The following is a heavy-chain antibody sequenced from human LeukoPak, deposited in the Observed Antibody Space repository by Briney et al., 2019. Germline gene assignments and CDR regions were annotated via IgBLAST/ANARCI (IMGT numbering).Heavy chain of an antibody. CDR1: GGTFTNYD. Sequence: ASVKVSCKASGGTFTNYDINWVRQATGQGLEWMGWVNPNSGNTGYAQKFQGRVTMTRNTATSTVYMELSSLTSEDTAIYYCARRSDDYDSSAYYHWGQGTLVTVSS. CDR3: ARRSDDYDSSAYYH. J-gene: IGHJ4*02. D-gene: IGHD3-22*01. CDR2: VNPNSGNT. V-gene: IGHV1-8*01.